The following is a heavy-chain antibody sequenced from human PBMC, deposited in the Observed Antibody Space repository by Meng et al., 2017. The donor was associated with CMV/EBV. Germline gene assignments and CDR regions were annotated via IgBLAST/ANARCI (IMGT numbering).Heavy chain of an antibody. CDR1: GFTFSSYA. V-gene: IGHV3-23*01. J-gene: IGHJ4*02. CDR2: ISGSGGST. CDR3: AKDLGSYCSGGSCYNVFDY. Sequence: ETLSLTCAASGFTFSSYAMSWVRQAPGKGLEWVSAISGSGGSTYYADSVKGRFTISRDNSKNTLYLQMNSLRAEDTAVYYCAKDLGSYCSGGSCYNVFDYWGQGTLVTVSS. D-gene: IGHD2-15*01.